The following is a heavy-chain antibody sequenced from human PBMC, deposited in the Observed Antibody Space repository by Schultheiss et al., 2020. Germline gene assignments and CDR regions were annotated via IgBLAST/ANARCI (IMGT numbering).Heavy chain of an antibody. CDR2: TLYDGSEE. CDR3: ARTFRAAAGYYYYYGMDV. D-gene: IGHD6-13*01. V-gene: IGHV3-30*03. CDR1: GFTLRGYG. Sequence: GGSLRLSCAASGFTLRGYGMHWVRQAPGMGLEWVAFTLYDGSEESYANSVKGRFTISRDNAKSEVYLQMNSLRPEDTAVYYCARTFRAAAGYYYYYGMDVWGQGTTVTVSS. J-gene: IGHJ6*02.